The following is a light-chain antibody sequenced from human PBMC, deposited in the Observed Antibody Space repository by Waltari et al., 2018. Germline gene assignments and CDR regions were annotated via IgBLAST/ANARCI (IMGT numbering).Light chain of an antibody. CDR3: ASWDGSLGGVI. Sequence: QSVLSQPPSASGTPGQRVTISCSGSNYNIGNNFVSWYHQLPGTAPKLLIYRNNQRPSGVPDLFSGSKSGTSASLAISGLRSEDEADYYCASWDGSLGGVIFGGGTKLTVL. J-gene: IGLJ2*01. V-gene: IGLV1-47*01. CDR2: RNN. CDR1: NYNIGNNF.